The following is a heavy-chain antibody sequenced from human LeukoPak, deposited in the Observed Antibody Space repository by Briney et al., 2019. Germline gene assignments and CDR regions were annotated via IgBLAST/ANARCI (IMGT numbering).Heavy chain of an antibody. CDR3: ARGNSGTTTFDF. J-gene: IGHJ4*02. V-gene: IGHV3-66*01. CDR2: IMPGGHM. CDR1: GFSVDSLF. D-gene: IGHD3-10*01. Sequence: GGSLRLPCRASGFSVDSLFMNWVRQPPGKGLEWVSFIMPGGHMDYTDSVKGRFTISRDSFKNTLSLQMNSLRVDDSAVYFCARGNSGTTTFDFWGQGTLVTVSS.